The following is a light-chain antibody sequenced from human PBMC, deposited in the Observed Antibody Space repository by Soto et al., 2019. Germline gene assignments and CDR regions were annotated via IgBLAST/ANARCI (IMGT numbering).Light chain of an antibody. J-gene: IGKJ2*01. V-gene: IGKV3-15*01. CDR3: QQYGSSPPMYT. CDR1: QSVGSN. Sequence: EVVMTQSPATLSVSPGESATLSCRASQSVGSNLAWYQQKPGQPPRLLLYATSTRATGIPARISGSGSGTEFTLTISSLQSEDSAVYYCQQYGSSPPMYTFGQGTKLEIK. CDR2: ATS.